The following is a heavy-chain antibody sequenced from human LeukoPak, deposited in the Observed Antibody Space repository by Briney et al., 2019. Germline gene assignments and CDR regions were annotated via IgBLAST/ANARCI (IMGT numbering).Heavy chain of an antibody. Sequence: SETLSLTCTVSGGSVSSGDYYWSWIRQPPGKALEWIGSVYHSGDTYYNPSLKSRVTISVDRSKNQFSLKLNSVTAADTAVYYCARVWSQRPDYWGQGTLVTVSS. CDR2: VYHSGDT. D-gene: IGHD3-16*01. CDR3: ARVWSQRPDY. CDR1: GGSVSSGDYY. J-gene: IGHJ4*02. V-gene: IGHV4-30-2*01.